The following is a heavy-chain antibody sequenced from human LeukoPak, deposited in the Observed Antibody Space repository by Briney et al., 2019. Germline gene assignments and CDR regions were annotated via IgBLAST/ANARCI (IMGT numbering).Heavy chain of an antibody. CDR2: IYISGST. D-gene: IGHD1-1*01. V-gene: IGHV4-4*07. Sequence: SETLSLTCTVSGGSISSYYWSWIRQPAGKGLEWIGRIYISGSTNYNPSLKSRVTMSVDTSKNQFSLKLSSVTTADTAVYYCARDRGTWNDDGFDYWGQGTLVTVSS. CDR1: GGSISSYY. J-gene: IGHJ4*02. CDR3: ARDRGTWNDDGFDY.